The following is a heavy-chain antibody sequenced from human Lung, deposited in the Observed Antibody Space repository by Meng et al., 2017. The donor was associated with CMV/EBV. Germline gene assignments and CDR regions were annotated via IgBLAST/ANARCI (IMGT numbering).Heavy chain of an antibody. J-gene: IGHJ1*01. Sequence: SLKISCAASGFIVSSNYMSWVRQAPGRGLEWVSVIYSGGSTYYADTVKGRFTISRDNSKNTLYLQMNSLRAEDTAVYYCARSSDSSGYLSFQHWGQGTLVTVSS. D-gene: IGHD3-22*01. CDR1: GFIVSSNY. V-gene: IGHV3-53*01. CDR3: ARSSDSSGYLSFQH. CDR2: IYSGGST.